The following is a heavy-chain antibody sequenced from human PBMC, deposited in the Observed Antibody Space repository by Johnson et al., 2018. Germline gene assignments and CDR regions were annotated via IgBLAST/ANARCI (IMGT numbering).Heavy chain of an antibody. CDR3: ARAWAFDY. V-gene: IGHV3-7*01. J-gene: IGHJ4*02. Sequence: VQLVESGGGLVQPGGSLRLSCAVSGFSFSDFWISWVRQVPGKGLEWVGHINKDGIDRSYVDSVKGRFTIPRDNAKNSMFLQITSLRAEETAIYYCARAWAFDYWGQGALVTVSS. D-gene: IGHD1-26*01. CDR1: GFSFSDFW. CDR2: INKDGIDR.